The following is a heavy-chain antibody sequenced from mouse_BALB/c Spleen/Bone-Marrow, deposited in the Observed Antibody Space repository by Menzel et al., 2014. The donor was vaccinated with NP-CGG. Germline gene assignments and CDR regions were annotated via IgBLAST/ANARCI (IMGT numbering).Heavy chain of an antibody. J-gene: IGHJ4*01. V-gene: IGHV5-6*01. CDR3: ARRDYDVGSYAMDY. D-gene: IGHD2-4*01. CDR2: ISSGGSYT. CDR1: GFTFSSYG. Sequence: EVQGVESGGDLVKPGGSLKLSCAASGFTFSSYGMSWVRQTPDKRLEWVATISSGGSYTYYPDSVKGRFTISRDNAKNTLYLQMSSLKSEDTAMYYCARRDYDVGSYAMDYWGQGTSVTVSS.